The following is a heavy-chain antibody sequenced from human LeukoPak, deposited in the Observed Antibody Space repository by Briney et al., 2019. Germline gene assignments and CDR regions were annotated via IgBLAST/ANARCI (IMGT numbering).Heavy chain of an antibody. J-gene: IGHJ4*02. Sequence: PSETLSLTCTVSGGSISSYYWSWIRQPPGKGLEWIGYIYYSGSTNYNPSLKSRVTISVDTSKNQFSLKLSSVTAADTAVYYCARAYGSSWYGIDYWGQGALVTVSS. CDR3: ARAYGSSWYGIDY. CDR2: IYYSGST. CDR1: GGSISSYY. V-gene: IGHV4-59*01. D-gene: IGHD6-13*01.